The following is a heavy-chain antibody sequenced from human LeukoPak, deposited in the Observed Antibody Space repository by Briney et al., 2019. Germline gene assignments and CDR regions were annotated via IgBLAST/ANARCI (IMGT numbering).Heavy chain of an antibody. CDR2: MNPNSGNT. V-gene: IGHV1-8*01. CDR3: ARGLSMVRGVIGRY. Sequence: ASVKVSCKASGYTFTSYDINWVRQATGQGLEWMGWMNPNSGNTGYAQKFQGRVTMTGNTSISTAYMELSSLGSEDTAVYYCARGLSMVRGVIGRYWGQGTLVTVSS. J-gene: IGHJ4*02. D-gene: IGHD3-10*01. CDR1: GYTFTSYD.